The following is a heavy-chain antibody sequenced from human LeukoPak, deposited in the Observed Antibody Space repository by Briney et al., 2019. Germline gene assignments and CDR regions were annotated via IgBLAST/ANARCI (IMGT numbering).Heavy chain of an antibody. CDR3: XXKXXDYDFWSGYFAY. V-gene: IGHV4-34*01. CDR2: INHSGST. Sequence: SETLSLTCAVYGGSFSGYYWSWIRQPPGKGLEWIGEINHSGSTNYNPSLKSRVTISVDTSKNQFSLKLSSLTASATAWYYCXXKXXDYDFWSGYFAYWGQGTLVTVSS. CDR1: GGSFSGYY. J-gene: IGHJ4*02. D-gene: IGHD3-3*01.